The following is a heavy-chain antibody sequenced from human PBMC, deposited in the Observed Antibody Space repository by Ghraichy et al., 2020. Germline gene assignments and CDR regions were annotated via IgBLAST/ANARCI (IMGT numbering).Heavy chain of an antibody. Sequence: GGSLRLSCAASGFTCSSDGIHWVRQAPGKGLEWVAVIWYDGSNKYYADSVKGRFTISRDNSKNTLYLQMNSLRAEDTAVYYCARKKGTNWFDPWGQGTLVTVSS. CDR3: ARKKGTNWFDP. CDR1: GFTCSSDG. D-gene: IGHD3-10*01. J-gene: IGHJ5*02. V-gene: IGHV3-33*01. CDR2: IWYDGSNK.